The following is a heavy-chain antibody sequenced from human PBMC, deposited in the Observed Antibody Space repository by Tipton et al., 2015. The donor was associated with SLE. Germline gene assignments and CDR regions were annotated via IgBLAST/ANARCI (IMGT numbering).Heavy chain of an antibody. CDR3: ARPYPPGIAVAGNAFDI. D-gene: IGHD6-19*01. CDR1: GGSISSYN. J-gene: IGHJ3*02. V-gene: IGHV4-59*12. Sequence: TLSLTCTVSGGSISSYNWSWIRQPPGKGLEWIGSIYYSGSTYYNPSLKSRVTISVDTSKNQFSLKLSSVTAADTAVYYCARPYPPGIAVAGNAFDIWGQGTMVTVSS. CDR2: IYYSGST.